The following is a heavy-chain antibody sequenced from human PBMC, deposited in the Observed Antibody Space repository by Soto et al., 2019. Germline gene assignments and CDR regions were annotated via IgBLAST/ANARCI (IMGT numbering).Heavy chain of an antibody. V-gene: IGHV1-3*01. Sequence: ALVKVSCTASGYPFTSYAMHWVRHAPGQRLEWMGWINAGNGNTKYSQKFQGRVTITRDTSASTAYMELSSLRSEDTAVYYWARGYLEYANWFDPWGQGTLVTVS. CDR1: GYPFTSYA. D-gene: IGHD2-8*01. J-gene: IGHJ5*02. CDR3: ARGYLEYANWFDP. CDR2: INAGNGNT.